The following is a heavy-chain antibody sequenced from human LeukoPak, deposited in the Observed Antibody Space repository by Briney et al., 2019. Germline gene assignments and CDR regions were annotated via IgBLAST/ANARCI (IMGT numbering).Heavy chain of an antibody. CDR1: GGSISSYY. V-gene: IGHV4-59*08. D-gene: IGHD5-24*01. CDR3: ARQMGGYNLNFDY. CDR2: IYYSGST. J-gene: IGHJ4*02. Sequence: SETLSLTCTVSGGSISSYYWSWIRQPPGKGLEWIGYIYYSGSTNYNPSLKSRVTISVDTSKNQFSLKLSPVTAADTAVYYCARQMGGYNLNFDYWGQGTLVTGSP.